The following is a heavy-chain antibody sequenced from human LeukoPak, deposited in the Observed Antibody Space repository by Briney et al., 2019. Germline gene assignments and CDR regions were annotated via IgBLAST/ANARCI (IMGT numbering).Heavy chain of an antibody. J-gene: IGHJ3*02. CDR3: AREWGIVVVPAADDAFDI. D-gene: IGHD2-2*01. CDR2: IIPILGIA. Sequence: SVKVSCKASGYTFTSYGISWVRQAPGQGLEWMGRIIPILGIANYAQKFQGRVTITADKSTSTAYMELSSPRSEDTAVYYCAREWGIVVVPAADDAFDIWGQGTMVTVSP. CDR1: GYTFTSYG. V-gene: IGHV1-69*04.